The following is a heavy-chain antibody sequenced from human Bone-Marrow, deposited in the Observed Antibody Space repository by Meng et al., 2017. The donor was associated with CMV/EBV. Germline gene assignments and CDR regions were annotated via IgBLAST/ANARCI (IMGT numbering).Heavy chain of an antibody. CDR2: IYPGDSDT. J-gene: IGHJ4*02. CDR1: GNRFSNYW. CDR3: ERREYFDTGSGN. Sequence: GESLKISCQVSGNRFSNYWIGWVRQMPGKGLEWMGIIYPGDSDTVYNPSLQGRVTISADKSTSTAYLQWSSLKASDTAMYYCERREYFDTGSGNWCQGRLVTVSS. V-gene: IGHV5-51*01. D-gene: IGHD3-10*01.